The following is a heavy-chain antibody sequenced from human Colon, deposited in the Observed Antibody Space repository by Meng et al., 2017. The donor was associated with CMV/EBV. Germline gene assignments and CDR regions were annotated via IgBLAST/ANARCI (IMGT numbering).Heavy chain of an antibody. CDR3: ARVGGARSPPGV. J-gene: IGHJ4*02. V-gene: IGHV4-59*01. CDR1: GGSISSYY. D-gene: IGHD2-21*01. CDR2: IYYSGST. Sequence: SETLSLTCTVSGGSISSYYWSWIRQPPGKGLEWIGYIYYSGSTNYNPSLKSRVTISVYTSKNQFSLKMTSVTAADTAVYYCARVGGARSPPGVWGQGTLVTVSS.